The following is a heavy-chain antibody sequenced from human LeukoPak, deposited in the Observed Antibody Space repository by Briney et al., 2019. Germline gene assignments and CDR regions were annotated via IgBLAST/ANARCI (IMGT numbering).Heavy chain of an antibody. CDR3: ARAQGAYDFAAFDI. CDR2: INAGSGNT. CDR1: GYTFSTYA. J-gene: IGHJ3*02. V-gene: IGHV1-3*01. Sequence: GASVKVSCKASGYTFSTYAIHWVRQAPGQRPEWMGWINAGSGNTKSSQKLQGRVSITRDKSASTAYMELSSLRSEDTAVYYCARAQGAYDFAAFDIWGQGTVVIVSS. D-gene: IGHD5-12*01.